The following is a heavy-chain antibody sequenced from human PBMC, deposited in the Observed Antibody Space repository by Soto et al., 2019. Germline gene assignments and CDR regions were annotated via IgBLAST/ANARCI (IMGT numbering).Heavy chain of an antibody. CDR1: GYTLTELS. CDR2: FDPEDGET. CDR3: ATSGPYDILTGYFPYYYYGMDV. J-gene: IGHJ6*02. V-gene: IGHV1-24*01. Sequence: ASVKVSCKVSGYTLTELSMHWVRQAPGKGLEWMGGFDPEDGETIYAQKFQGRVPMTEDTSTDTAYMELSSLRSEDTAVYYCATSGPYDILTGYFPYYYYGMDVWGQGTTVTVSS. D-gene: IGHD3-9*01.